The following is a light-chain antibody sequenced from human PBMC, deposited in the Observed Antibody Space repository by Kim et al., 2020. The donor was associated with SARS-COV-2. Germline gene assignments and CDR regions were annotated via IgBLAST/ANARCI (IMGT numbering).Light chain of an antibody. J-gene: IGKJ1*01. V-gene: IGKV3-20*01. CDR2: GAS. CDR3: QQYDTSPRT. CDR1: QSVSSTS. Sequence: LSPGERATLSCRASQSVSSTSLAWYQHKPGQAPRLLIYGASSRATGIPDRFSGSGSGTDFTLTIRRLEPEDFAVYYCQQYDTSPRTFGQGTKVDIK.